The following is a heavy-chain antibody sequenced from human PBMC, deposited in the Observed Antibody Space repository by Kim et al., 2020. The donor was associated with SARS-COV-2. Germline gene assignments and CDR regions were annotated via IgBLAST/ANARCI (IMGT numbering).Heavy chain of an antibody. D-gene: IGHD3-10*01. Sequence: GGSLRLSCAASGFTFSAHALHWVRQAPGKGLEWVAHIAYDGSHISYPDSVKGRFIISRDNTESTLYLQMNSLRPEDTAVYYCSAEIGSRSFDHWGQGTLVTVSS. J-gene: IGHJ4*02. V-gene: IGHV3-30*04. CDR3: SAEIGSRSFDH. CDR2: IAYDGSHI. CDR1: GFTFSAHA.